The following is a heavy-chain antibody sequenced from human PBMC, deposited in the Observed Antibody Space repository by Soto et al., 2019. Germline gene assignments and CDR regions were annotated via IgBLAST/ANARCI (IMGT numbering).Heavy chain of an antibody. CDR3: ARRIASASTFGFAP. J-gene: IGHJ5*02. CDR2: ISWDDDK. D-gene: IGHD6-13*01. Sequence: SGPTLVYRTQTLTLTCTFSGFSLSTSGVGVGWIRQPPGTALEWLALISWDDDKRYSPSLKSMLTITKDPSKTQVVLTMTNNGPVDTATYYCARRIASASTFGFAPGGQGTLVTVSS. CDR1: GFSLSTSGVG. V-gene: IGHV2-5*02.